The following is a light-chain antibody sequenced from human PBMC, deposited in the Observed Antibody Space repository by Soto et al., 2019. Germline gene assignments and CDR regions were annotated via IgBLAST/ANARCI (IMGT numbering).Light chain of an antibody. J-gene: IGKJ3*01. CDR2: DAS. CDR1: QSISSW. Sequence: DILMTQAPSTLSASVGDRVTITCRASQSISSWLAWYQQKPGQAPKLLIYDASTLESGVPSRFSASGSGTEITLTLSRLQSDDFATYYWQHYHSFFGPGTKVDIK. V-gene: IGKV1-5*01. CDR3: QHYHSF.